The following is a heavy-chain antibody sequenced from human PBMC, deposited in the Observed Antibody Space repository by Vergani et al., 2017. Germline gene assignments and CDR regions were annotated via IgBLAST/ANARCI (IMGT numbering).Heavy chain of an antibody. CDR2: INPSGGST. Sequence: QVQLVQSGAEVKKPGASVKVSCKASGYTFTSYYMHWVRQAPGQGLEWMGIINPSGGSTSYAQKFQGRVTMTRDTSTSTVYMELSSLRSEDTAVYYCARDLIGGGSYERFDYWGQGTLVTVSS. CDR3: ARDLIGGGSYERFDY. J-gene: IGHJ4*02. CDR1: GYTFTSYY. V-gene: IGHV1-46*01. D-gene: IGHD1-26*01.